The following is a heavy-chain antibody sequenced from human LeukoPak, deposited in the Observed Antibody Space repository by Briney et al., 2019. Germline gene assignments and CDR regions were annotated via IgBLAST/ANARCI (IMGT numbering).Heavy chain of an antibody. CDR1: GFTFSSYS. CDR3: ARAKGLAARDY. V-gene: IGHV3-21*01. J-gene: IGHJ4*02. Sequence: GGSLRLSCAASGFTFSSYSMNWVRQAPGKGLEWVSSISSSSSYIYYADSVKGRFTISRDNAKNSLYLQMNSLRAEDTAVYYCARAKGLAARDYWGQGTLVTVSS. D-gene: IGHD6-6*01. CDR2: ISSSSSYI.